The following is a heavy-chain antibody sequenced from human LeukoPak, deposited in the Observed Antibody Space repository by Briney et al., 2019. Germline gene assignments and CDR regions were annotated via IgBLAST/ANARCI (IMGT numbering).Heavy chain of an antibody. J-gene: IGHJ5*02. Sequence: SETLSLTCSVSGGSISSSRYYWGWIRQPPGKGLEWIGSIDKGGSTSYNPSLRSRVTLSVDTSQNQFSLKLSSVTAADTAIYFCARSLGANTWVGNWFDPWGQGTRVTVSP. V-gene: IGHV4-39*01. CDR1: GGSISSSRYY. D-gene: IGHD3-10*01. CDR2: IDKGGST. CDR3: ARSLGANTWVGNWFDP.